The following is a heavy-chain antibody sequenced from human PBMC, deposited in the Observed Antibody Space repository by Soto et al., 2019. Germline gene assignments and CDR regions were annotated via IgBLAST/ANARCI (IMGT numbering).Heavy chain of an antibody. CDR1: GVTIRGYY. Sequence: PSETLSLTCNVSGVTIRGYYWNWIRQPPGNTLEWIGSIYYTGGTNYNPSLKSRVTISVDTSKNHFSLKFNSLTAADTAVYYCARVQMATLYFDYWGQGTLVTVSS. J-gene: IGHJ4*02. CDR3: ARVQMATLYFDY. D-gene: IGHD5-12*01. CDR2: IYYTGGT. V-gene: IGHV4-59*01.